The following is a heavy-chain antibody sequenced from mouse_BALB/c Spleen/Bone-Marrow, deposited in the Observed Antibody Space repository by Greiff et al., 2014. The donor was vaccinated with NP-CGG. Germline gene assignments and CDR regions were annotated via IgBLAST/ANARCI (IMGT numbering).Heavy chain of an antibody. CDR1: GDSITSGC. D-gene: IGHD4-1*01. V-gene: IGHV3-8*02. CDR2: ISYSGST. Sequence: EVKVEESGPSLVKPSQTLSLTCSVTGDSITSGCWNWIRKFPGNKLEYMGYISYSGSTYYNPSLKSRISITRDTSKNQYYLQLNSVTTEDTATYYCATGNAMDYWGQGTSVTVSS. J-gene: IGHJ4*01. CDR3: ATGNAMDY.